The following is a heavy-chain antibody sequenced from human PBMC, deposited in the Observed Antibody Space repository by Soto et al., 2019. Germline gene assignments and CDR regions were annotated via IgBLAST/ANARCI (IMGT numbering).Heavy chain of an antibody. J-gene: IGHJ4*02. CDR1: GYSFTSYW. V-gene: IGHV5-51*01. Sequence: PGESLKISCKGSGYSFTSYWIAWVRQMPGKGLECMGIIYPGDSDTRYSPSFQGQVTISVDKSINTAYLQWSSLRASDTAIYYCARHGKFSSMTNYFDSWAQGALVTVSS. D-gene: IGHD1-1*01. CDR3: ARHGKFSSMTNYFDS. CDR2: IYPGDSDT.